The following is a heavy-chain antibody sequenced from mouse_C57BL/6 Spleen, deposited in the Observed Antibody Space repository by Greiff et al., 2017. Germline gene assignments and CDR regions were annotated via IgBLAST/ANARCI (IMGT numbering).Heavy chain of an antibody. Sequence: VKLVESGPGLVAPSQSLSITCTVSGFSLTSYGVDWVRQSPGKGLEWLGVIWGVGSTNYNSALKSRLSISKDNSKSQVFLKMNSLQTDDTAMYYCASGTGMGFAYWGQGTLVTVSA. CDR3: ASGTGMGFAY. J-gene: IGHJ3*01. CDR1: GFSLTSYG. D-gene: IGHD4-1*01. V-gene: IGHV2-6*01. CDR2: IWGVGST.